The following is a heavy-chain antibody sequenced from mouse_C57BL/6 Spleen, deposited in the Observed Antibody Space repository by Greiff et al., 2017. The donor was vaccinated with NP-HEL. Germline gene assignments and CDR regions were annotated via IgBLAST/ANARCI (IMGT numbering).Heavy chain of an antibody. Sequence: EVQRVESGGGLVKPGGSLKLSCAASGFTFSSYTMSWVRQTPEKRLEWVATISGGGGNTYYPDSVKGRFTISRDNAKNTLYLQMSSLRSEDTALYYCASHGSSSFAYWGQGTLVTVSA. J-gene: IGHJ3*01. D-gene: IGHD1-1*01. V-gene: IGHV5-9*01. CDR3: ASHGSSSFAY. CDR1: GFTFSSYT. CDR2: ISGGGGNT.